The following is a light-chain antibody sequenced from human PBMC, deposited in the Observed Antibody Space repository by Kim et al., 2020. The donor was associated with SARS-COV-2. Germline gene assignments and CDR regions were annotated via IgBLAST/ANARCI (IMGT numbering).Light chain of an antibody. CDR2: AAS. J-gene: IGKJ2*01. V-gene: IGKV1-17*03. CDR3: LQYNNYPYT. Sequence: ASVGDRVPITCRTSHGIINYLAWFQQKPGEVPKRLIYAASDLQSGVPSRFSGSGSGTEFTLTISRLQPEDFTAYYCLQYNNYPYTFGQGTKLEI. CDR1: HGIINY.